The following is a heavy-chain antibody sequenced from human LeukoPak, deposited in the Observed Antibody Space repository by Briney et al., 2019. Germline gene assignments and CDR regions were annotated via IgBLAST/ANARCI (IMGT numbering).Heavy chain of an antibody. CDR1: GVTLSTYA. CDR2: ISSSGSGDNT. V-gene: IGHV3-23*01. D-gene: IGHD4-17*01. Sequence: PGGSLRLSCAASGVTLSTYAMSWARQAPGKGLEWVSGISSSGSGDNTHYADSVKGRFTISRDSSKNTLYLQMNSLRAEDTAVYYCAKDSHYGDYPQGTEARAFDIWGQGTMVTVSS. J-gene: IGHJ3*02. CDR3: AKDSHYGDYPQGTEARAFDI.